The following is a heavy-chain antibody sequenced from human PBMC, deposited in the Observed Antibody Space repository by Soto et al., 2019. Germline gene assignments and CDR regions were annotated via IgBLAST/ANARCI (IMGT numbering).Heavy chain of an antibody. CDR2: ISASGVGT. D-gene: IGHD1-20*01. Sequence: LLGGSLRLSCAASGFTFSNNAMSWVRQAPGKGLEWVSSISASGVGTYYADSVKGRFTISRDNSKNTLFLQMNRLRAEDSAVYYCAKAISGTTGGMDVWGQGTTVTVSS. J-gene: IGHJ6*02. V-gene: IGHV3-23*01. CDR3: AKAISGTTGGMDV. CDR1: GFTFSNNA.